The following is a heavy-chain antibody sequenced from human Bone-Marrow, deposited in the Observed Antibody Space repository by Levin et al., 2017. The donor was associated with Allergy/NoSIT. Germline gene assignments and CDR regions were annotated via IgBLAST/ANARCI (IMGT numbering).Heavy chain of an antibody. CDR3: ARENWPLPGREIVVVPAATQLHAFDI. CDR1: GYTFTGYY. CDR2: INPNSGGT. Sequence: ASVKVSCKASGYTFTGYYMHWVRQAPGQGLEWMGRINPNSGGTNYAQKFQGRVTMTRDTSISTAYMELSRLRSDDTAVYYCARENWPLPGREIVVVPAATQLHAFDIWGQGTMVTVSS. J-gene: IGHJ3*02. V-gene: IGHV1-2*06. D-gene: IGHD2-2*01.